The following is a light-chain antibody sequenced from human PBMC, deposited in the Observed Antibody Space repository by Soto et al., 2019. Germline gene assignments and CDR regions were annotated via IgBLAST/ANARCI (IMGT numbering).Light chain of an antibody. J-gene: IGKJ1*01. V-gene: IGKV3-11*01. CDR2: YTS. CDR3: HQRQSWHRT. CDR1: QYVGTR. Sequence: EIVLTQSPATLSSSPGETATLSCRASQYVGTRLAWYQHKPGQAPRLLIYYTSNRATGIPARFSGSGSGTDFSLTINSLAPEDFAIYYCHQRQSWHRTFGQGTKVEIK.